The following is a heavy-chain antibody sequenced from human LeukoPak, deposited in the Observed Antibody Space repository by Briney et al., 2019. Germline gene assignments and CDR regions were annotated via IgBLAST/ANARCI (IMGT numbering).Heavy chain of an antibody. CDR1: GFTFSSYA. Sequence: GGSLRLSCSASGFTFSSYAMHWVRQAPGKGLEYVSAISSNGGTIYYADSVKGRFTISRDNAKNSLYLQMNSLRAEDTAVYYCARTAYSKNDYWGQGTLVTVSS. V-gene: IGHV3-64*04. J-gene: IGHJ4*02. D-gene: IGHD6-13*01. CDR3: ARTAYSKNDY. CDR2: ISSNGGTI.